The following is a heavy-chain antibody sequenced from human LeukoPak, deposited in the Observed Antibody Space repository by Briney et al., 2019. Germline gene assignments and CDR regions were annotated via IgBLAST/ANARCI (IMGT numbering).Heavy chain of an antibody. V-gene: IGHV3-73*01. J-gene: IGHJ3*02. Sequence: PGGSLRLSCAASGFTFSGSAMHWVRQASGKGLEWVGRIRSKANSYATAYAASVKGRFTISRDDSKNTAYLQMNSLKTEDTAVYYCAKYYDSSGYYFTRAFDIWGRGTMVTVSS. D-gene: IGHD3-22*01. CDR3: AKYYDSSGYYFTRAFDI. CDR2: IRSKANSYAT. CDR1: GFTFSGSA.